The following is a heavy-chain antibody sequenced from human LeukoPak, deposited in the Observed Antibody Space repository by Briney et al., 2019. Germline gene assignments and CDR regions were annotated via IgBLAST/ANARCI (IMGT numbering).Heavy chain of an antibody. CDR3: AKNYHSSGYYSYFDY. J-gene: IGHJ4*02. V-gene: IGHV3-30*18. CDR1: GFTFSSYG. D-gene: IGHD3-22*01. CDR2: ISYDGSNK. Sequence: GGSLRLSCAASGFTFSSYGMHWVRQAPGKGLEWVAVISYDGSNKYYADSVKGRFTISRDNSKNTLYLQMNSLRAEDTAVYYCAKNYHSSGYYSYFDYWGQGTLVTVSS.